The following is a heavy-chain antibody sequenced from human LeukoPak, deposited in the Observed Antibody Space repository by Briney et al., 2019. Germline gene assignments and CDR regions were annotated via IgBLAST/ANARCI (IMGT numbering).Heavy chain of an antibody. V-gene: IGHV3-23*01. J-gene: IGHJ4*02. CDR1: GFTFSNYA. Sequence: GGSLRLSCTASGFTFSNYAMHWVRQAPGKGLEWVSSIDGPTFRTHYADSVMGRFTISRDNSKNTLYLQMNSLRAEDAAVYFCTTWVGAHFDFWGQGTLVTVSS. D-gene: IGHD1-26*01. CDR3: TTWVGAHFDF. CDR2: IDGPTFRT.